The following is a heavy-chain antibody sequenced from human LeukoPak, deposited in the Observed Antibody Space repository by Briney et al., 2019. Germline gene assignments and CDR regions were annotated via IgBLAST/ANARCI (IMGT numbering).Heavy chain of an antibody. J-gene: IGHJ4*02. CDR1: GYTFTSYA. CDR3: ARDPNIAAAGTGGSFDY. D-gene: IGHD6-13*01. CDR2: ISVNNGNT. V-gene: IGHV1-18*01. Sequence: GASVKVSCKASGYTFTSYAISWVRQAPGQGLEWMGWISVNNGNTNYAQKFQGRVTMTTDTSTSTAYMELRSLRSDDTAVYYCARDPNIAAAGTGGSFDYWGQGTLVTVSS.